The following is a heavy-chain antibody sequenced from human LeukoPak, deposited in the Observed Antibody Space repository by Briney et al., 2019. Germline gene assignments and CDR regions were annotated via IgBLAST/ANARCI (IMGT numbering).Heavy chain of an antibody. CDR2: ISDVGGT. V-gene: IGHV3-23*01. D-gene: IGHD4-11*01. J-gene: IGHJ4*02. Sequence: GGSQTLLCAASGFTFSSYAMSWVRQAPGKGLEWVSGISDVGGTFYADSVRGRFTISRDNSKNTLYLQMNSLRAEDTAVYYCAKEAAVIGLPRFDHWGQGTLVTVSS. CDR1: GFTFSSYA. CDR3: AKEAAVIGLPRFDH.